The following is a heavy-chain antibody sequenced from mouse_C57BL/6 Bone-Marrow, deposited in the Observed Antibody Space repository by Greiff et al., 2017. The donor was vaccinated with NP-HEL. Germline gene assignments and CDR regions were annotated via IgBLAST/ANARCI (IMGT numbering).Heavy chain of an antibody. V-gene: IGHV3-6*01. CDR1: GYSITSGYY. CDR2: ISYDGSN. Sequence: DVKLQESGPGLVKPSQSLSLSCSVTGYSITSGYYWNWIRQFPGNKLEWMGYISYDGSNNYNPSLKNRISITRDTSKNQFFLKLNSVTTEDTATYSCARGPYYYERKYYFGYWGQGTTLTVSS. J-gene: IGHJ2*01. D-gene: IGHD1-1*01. CDR3: ARGPYYYERKYYFGY.